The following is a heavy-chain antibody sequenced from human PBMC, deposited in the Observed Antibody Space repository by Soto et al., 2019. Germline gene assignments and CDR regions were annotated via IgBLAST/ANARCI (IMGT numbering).Heavy chain of an antibody. D-gene: IGHD6-13*01. CDR2: ISAYNGNT. CDR1: GYTFTSYC. V-gene: IGHV1-18*04. CDR3: AREDPYSSPPRGYYYGMDV. Sequence: GASVNVSCKSSGYTFTSYCISWVRQAPGQGLECMGWISAYNGNTNYAQKLQGRVTMTTDTSTSTAYMELRSLRSDDTAVYYCAREDPYSSPPRGYYYGMDVWGQGTTVTVSS. J-gene: IGHJ6*02.